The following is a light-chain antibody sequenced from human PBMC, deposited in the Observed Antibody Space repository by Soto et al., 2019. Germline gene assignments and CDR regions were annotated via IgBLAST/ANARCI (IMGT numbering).Light chain of an antibody. Sequence: EFVLTQSPDTLSLPPGERATLSCRASQSISSYLAWYQQKPGQAPRLLIYDASSRATGIPARFSGSGSGTDFTLTISSLEPEDFAVYYCQQYNNWPPWTFGQGTKVDIK. CDR2: DAS. V-gene: IGKV3-11*01. J-gene: IGKJ1*01. CDR3: QQYNNWPPWT. CDR1: QSISSY.